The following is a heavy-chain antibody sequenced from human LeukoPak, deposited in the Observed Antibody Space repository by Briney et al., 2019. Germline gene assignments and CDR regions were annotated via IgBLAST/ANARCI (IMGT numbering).Heavy chain of an antibody. D-gene: IGHD4-17*01. V-gene: IGHV3-23*01. J-gene: IGHJ3*02. CDR3: AKDPGDRVLAVTTSFDI. CDR1: GFTFSSYA. Sequence: PGGSLRLSCAASGFTFSSYAMHWVRRAPGKGLEWVSAISGSGGSTYYADSVKGRFTISRDNSKNTLYLQMNSLRAEDTAVYYCAKDPGDRVLAVTTSFDIWGQGTMVTVSS. CDR2: ISGSGGST.